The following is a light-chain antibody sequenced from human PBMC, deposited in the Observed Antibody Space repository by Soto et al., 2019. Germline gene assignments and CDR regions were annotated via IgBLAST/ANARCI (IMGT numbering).Light chain of an antibody. CDR1: QSVSSY. CDR2: GAS. V-gene: IGKV3-11*01. J-gene: IGKJ4*01. CDR3: QQRSTWPLT. Sequence: EIVLTQSPATLSLSPGERATLSCRASQSVSSYLAWYQQKPGQAPRLLIYGASNRATGIPARFSGSGSGTDFTLTISSLEPADFAVYYCQQRSTWPLTFGGGTQVEIK.